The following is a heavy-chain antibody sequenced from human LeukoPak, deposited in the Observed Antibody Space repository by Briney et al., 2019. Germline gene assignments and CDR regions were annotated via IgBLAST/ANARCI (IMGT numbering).Heavy chain of an antibody. CDR3: ASSDYDYVWGSYRYAY. CDR2: INPNSGGT. V-gene: IGHV1-2*02. Sequence: ASVKVSCKASGYTFTDYYMHWVRQAPGQGLEWMGWINPNSGGTNYAQKFQGRVTMTRDTSISTAYMELSRLRSDDTAVYYCASSDYDYVWGSYRYAYWGQGTLVTVSS. J-gene: IGHJ4*02. D-gene: IGHD3-16*02. CDR1: GYTFTDYY.